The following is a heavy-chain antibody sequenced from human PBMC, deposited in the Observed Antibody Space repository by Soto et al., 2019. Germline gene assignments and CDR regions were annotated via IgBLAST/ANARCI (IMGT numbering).Heavy chain of an antibody. CDR2: IKQDGSEK. Sequence: GESLKISCAASGFTFSSYWMSWVRQAPGKGLEWVANIKQDGSEKYYVDSVKGRFTISRDNAKNSLYLQMNSLRAEDTAVYYCARALYGDELDYWGQGTLVTVSS. J-gene: IGHJ4*02. V-gene: IGHV3-7*01. CDR1: GFTFSSYW. D-gene: IGHD4-17*01. CDR3: ARALYGDELDY.